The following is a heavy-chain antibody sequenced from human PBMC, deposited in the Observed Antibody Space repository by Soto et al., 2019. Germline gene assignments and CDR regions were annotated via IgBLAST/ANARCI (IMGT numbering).Heavy chain of an antibody. D-gene: IGHD3-22*01. J-gene: IGHJ4*02. CDR2: IKQDGSEK. CDR3: ARETVYYYDLSYFDY. V-gene: IGHV3-7*01. Sequence: EVQLVESGGGLVQPGGSLRLSCAASGFTFSSYWMSWVRQAPGKGLEWVANIKQDGSEKYYVDSVKGRFTISRDNAKNSLYLQMNSLRAEDTAVYYCARETVYYYDLSYFDYWGQGTVVTVSS. CDR1: GFTFSSYW.